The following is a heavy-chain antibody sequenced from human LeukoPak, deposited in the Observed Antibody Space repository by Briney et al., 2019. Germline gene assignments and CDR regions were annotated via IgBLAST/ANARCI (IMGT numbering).Heavy chain of an antibody. D-gene: IGHD5-24*01. CDR3: ARKRDGYNFYFDY. Sequence: GGSLRLSCAASGFTFSNYGMHWVRQAPGKGLEWVSFISYDGSNKYYADSVKGRFTISRDNAKNSLYLQMNSLRAEDTAVYYCARKRDGYNFYFDYWGQGILVTVSS. CDR1: GFTFSNYG. CDR2: ISYDGSNK. J-gene: IGHJ4*02. V-gene: IGHV3-30*03.